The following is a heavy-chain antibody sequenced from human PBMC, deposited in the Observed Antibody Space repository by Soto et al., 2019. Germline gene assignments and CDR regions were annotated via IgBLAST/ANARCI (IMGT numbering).Heavy chain of an antibody. CDR3: ARQPYCSSTSCYPFSNWFDP. J-gene: IGHJ5*02. D-gene: IGHD2-2*01. Sequence: SETLSLTCTVSGGSISSSSYYWGWIRQPPGKGLEWIGSIYYSGSTYHNPSLKSRVTISVDTSKNQFSLKLSSVTAADTAVYYCARQPYCSSTSCYPFSNWFDPWGQGTLVTVSS. CDR2: IYYSGST. CDR1: GGSISSSSYY. V-gene: IGHV4-39*01.